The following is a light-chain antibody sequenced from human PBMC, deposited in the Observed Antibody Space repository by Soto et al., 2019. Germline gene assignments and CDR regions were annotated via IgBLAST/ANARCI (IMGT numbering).Light chain of an antibody. V-gene: IGKV1-39*01. CDR2: TAA. CDR3: QQSYRTPYT. CDR1: QRITTY. J-gene: IGKJ2*01. Sequence: IHMTQSPSSLSASVGARVTITCRASQRITTYLNWYQQKPGKAPKLLISTAATLQGGVPSRFSGSGSGTDFTRTITTLHPEDCATYFCQQSYRTPYTFGQGTKLEIK.